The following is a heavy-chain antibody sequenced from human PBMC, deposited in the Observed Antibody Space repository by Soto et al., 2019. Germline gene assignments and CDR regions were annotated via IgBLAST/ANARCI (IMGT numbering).Heavy chain of an antibody. CDR2: IYYSGST. J-gene: IGHJ4*02. CDR3: ARHKAPNYGSFDY. Sequence: TSETLSLTCTVSGGSITSYYLSWIRQPPGKGPEWIGYIYYSGSTNYNPSLKSRVTIAVDTSMNQFSLELSSVTAADTAVYYCARHKAPNYGSFDYWGQGTLVTVSS. D-gene: IGHD3-10*01. V-gene: IGHV4-59*08. CDR1: GGSITSYY.